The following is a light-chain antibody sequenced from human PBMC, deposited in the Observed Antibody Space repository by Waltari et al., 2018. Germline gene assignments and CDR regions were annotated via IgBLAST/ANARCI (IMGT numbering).Light chain of an antibody. CDR2: DAS. V-gene: IGKV1-33*01. CDR3: QQYDNPTLT. J-gene: IGKJ3*01. Sequence: DIQITQSPSSLSASVGARVTITCQASQAINNYLNWYQQKPGKAPKLLIYDASNLETGVPSRFSGSGSGTDFILTSSGLQPEDIATYYCQQYDNPTLTFGPGTKVDLK. CDR1: QAINNY.